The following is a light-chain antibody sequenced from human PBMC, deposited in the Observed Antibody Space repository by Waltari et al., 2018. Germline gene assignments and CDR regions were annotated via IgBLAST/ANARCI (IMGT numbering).Light chain of an antibody. CDR1: SSDIGAYRY. Sequence: QSALTQPASVSGSPGQPITIPCTGTSSDIGAYRYVSWYQQLPGRPPKLIIFDLTERPSGVSNRFSGSKSGNTASLTISGLQADDEADYYCCSYTGRATLICGGGTVLTVL. J-gene: IGLJ2*01. V-gene: IGLV2-14*01. CDR2: DLT. CDR3: CSYTGRATLI.